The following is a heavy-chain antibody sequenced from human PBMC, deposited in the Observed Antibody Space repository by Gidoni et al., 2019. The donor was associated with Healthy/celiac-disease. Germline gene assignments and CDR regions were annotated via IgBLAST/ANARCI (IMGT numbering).Heavy chain of an antibody. D-gene: IGHD3-3*01. CDR3: ARQEYYDFWSGYSQNYYYGMDV. Sequence: EVQLVQSGAEVKKPGESLKISCKGSGYSFTSYWIGWVRQMPGKGLEWMGIIYPGDSDTRYSPSFQGQVTISADKSISTAYLQWSSLKASDTAMYYCARQEYYDFWSGYSQNYYYGMDVWGQGTTVTVSS. V-gene: IGHV5-51*01. J-gene: IGHJ6*02. CDR2: IYPGDSDT. CDR1: GYSFTSYW.